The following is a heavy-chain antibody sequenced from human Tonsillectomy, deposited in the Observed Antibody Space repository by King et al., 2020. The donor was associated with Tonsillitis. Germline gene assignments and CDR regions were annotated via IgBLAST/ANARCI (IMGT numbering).Heavy chain of an antibody. CDR3: AKDKGKGADSYDTSRGAFDF. D-gene: IGHD3-22*01. V-gene: IGHV3-21*01. CDR2: IAGSSSKI. Sequence: VQLVESGGGLVKPGGSLRLSCAISGFALRNYDMNWVRQAPGKGLEWVSSIAGSSSKIFYADSVKGRFTISKDNAKGSRYLQMNSLRAEDTAVYFCAKDKGKGADSYDTSRGAFDFWGRGTMVTVSS. J-gene: IGHJ3*01. CDR1: GFALRNYD.